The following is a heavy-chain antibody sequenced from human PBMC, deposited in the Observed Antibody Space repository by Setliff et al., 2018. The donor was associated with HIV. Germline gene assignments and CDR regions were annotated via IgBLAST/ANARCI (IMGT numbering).Heavy chain of an antibody. CDR1: GFTFSSYV. CDR2: ITDRGDKT. Sequence: GGSLRLSCAASGFTFSSYVMNWVRQAPGKGLEWVSGITDRGDKTYYADSVKGRFTISRDNSNNTLYLQMHGLRADDTAVYYCARDRPRLIVVATNLPNAFDVWGHGTLVTVSS. J-gene: IGHJ3*01. V-gene: IGHV3-23*01. D-gene: IGHD2-15*01. CDR3: ARDRPRLIVVATNLPNAFDV.